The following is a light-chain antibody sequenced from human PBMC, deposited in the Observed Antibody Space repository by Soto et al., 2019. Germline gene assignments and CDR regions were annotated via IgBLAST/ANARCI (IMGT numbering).Light chain of an antibody. V-gene: IGKV1-9*01. CDR1: QGISSY. CDR2: DAS. J-gene: IGKJ5*01. Sequence: IQLTQSPSSLSASVGDRVTITCRASQGISSYLAWYQQKPGKAPKLLIYDASTLKSGVPSRFSGSGSGTDFTLTISTLQPEDFATYYCQQLNSYPITFGQGTRLEI. CDR3: QQLNSYPIT.